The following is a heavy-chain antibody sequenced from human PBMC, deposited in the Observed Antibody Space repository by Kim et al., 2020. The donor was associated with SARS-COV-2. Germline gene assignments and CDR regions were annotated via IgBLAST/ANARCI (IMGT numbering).Heavy chain of an antibody. CDR2: ISGSGGGT. V-gene: IGHV3-23*01. Sequence: GGSLRLSCAASGFSFSDYAMSWVRQVPGKGLEWVAHISGSGGGTYYRDYVKGRSTISRDNSKNTLFLQMNSLTAEDTAVYFCAKSSRPYCGAECRDSFDMWGQGTMVAVSS. CDR1: GFSFSDYA. J-gene: IGHJ3*02. CDR3: AKSSRPYCGAECRDSFDM. D-gene: IGHD2-21*01.